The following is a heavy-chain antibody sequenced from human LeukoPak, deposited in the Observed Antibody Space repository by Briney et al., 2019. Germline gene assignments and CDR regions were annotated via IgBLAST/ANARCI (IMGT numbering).Heavy chain of an antibody. CDR3: ARSIAAGRGNWFYP. Sequence: PGGSLRLSCASSGFTFSIYSMNWVRQAPGKGLEWVSSIGSRSSFIYYAYSVKGRFTISRDNAKNSLYLQMNSRRAEDTAVYYCARSIAAGRGNWFYPWGQGNLVTVSS. V-gene: IGHV3-21*01. CDR1: GFTFSIYS. CDR2: IGSRSSFI. D-gene: IGHD6-6*01. J-gene: IGHJ5*02.